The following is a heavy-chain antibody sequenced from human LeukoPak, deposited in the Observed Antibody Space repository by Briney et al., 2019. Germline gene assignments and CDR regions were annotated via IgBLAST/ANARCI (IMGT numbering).Heavy chain of an antibody. D-gene: IGHD3-10*01. J-gene: IGHJ4*02. Sequence: GRSLRLSCAASGFTFSSYGMHWVRQAPGKGLEWVAVISYDGSNKYYADSVKGRFTISRDNSKNTLYLQMNSLRAEDTAVYYCAKYDTMVRGAKAPFDYWGQGTLVTVSS. V-gene: IGHV3-30*18. CDR1: GFTFSSYG. CDR3: AKYDTMVRGAKAPFDY. CDR2: ISYDGSNK.